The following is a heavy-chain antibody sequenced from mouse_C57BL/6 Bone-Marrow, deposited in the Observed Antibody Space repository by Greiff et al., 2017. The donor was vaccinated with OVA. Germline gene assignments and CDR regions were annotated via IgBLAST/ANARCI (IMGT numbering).Heavy chain of an antibody. CDR1: GYTFTSYW. J-gene: IGHJ1*03. Sequence: QVQLQQPGAELVKPGASVKLSCKASGYTFTSYWMHWVKQRPGRGLEWIGRIDPNSGGTKYNEKFQSKATLTVDKPSSTAYMQLSSLTSEDSAVYYCARGTTVPSLYWYFDVWGTGTTVTVSS. CDR3: ARGTTVPSLYWYFDV. CDR2: IDPNSGGT. D-gene: IGHD1-1*01. V-gene: IGHV1-72*01.